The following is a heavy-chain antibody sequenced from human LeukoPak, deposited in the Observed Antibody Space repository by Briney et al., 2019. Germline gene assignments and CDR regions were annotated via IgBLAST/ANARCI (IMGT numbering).Heavy chain of an antibody. V-gene: IGHV4-30-4*01. CDR3: ARDRFQIAAAETPDWYFDL. J-gene: IGHJ2*01. CDR2: IYYSGST. Sequence: PSQTLSLTCTVSGGSISSGDYYWSWIRQPPGKGLEWIGYIYYSGSTNYNPSLKSRVTISVDTSKNQFSLKLSSVTAADTAVYYCARDRFQIAAAETPDWYFDLWGRGTLVTVSS. CDR1: GGSISSGDYY. D-gene: IGHD6-13*01.